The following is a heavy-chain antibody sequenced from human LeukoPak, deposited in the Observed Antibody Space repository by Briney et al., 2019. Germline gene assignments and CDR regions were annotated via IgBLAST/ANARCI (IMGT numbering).Heavy chain of an antibody. Sequence: GGSLRLSCAASGFTFSSYEMNWVRQAPGKGLEWVSYISSSGSTIYYADSVKGRFTISRDNDKNSLYLQMNSLRAEDTAVYYCARRGGYYDSSGYFLWGQGTLVTVSS. J-gene: IGHJ4*02. CDR3: ARRGGYYDSSGYFL. CDR2: ISSSGSTI. CDR1: GFTFSSYE. D-gene: IGHD3-22*01. V-gene: IGHV3-48*03.